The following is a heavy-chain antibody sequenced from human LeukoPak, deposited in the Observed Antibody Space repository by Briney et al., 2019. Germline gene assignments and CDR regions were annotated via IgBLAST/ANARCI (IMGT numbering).Heavy chain of an antibody. J-gene: IGHJ4*02. V-gene: IGHV3-73*01. CDR1: GFDLSGFY. D-gene: IGHD2-15*01. Sequence: PGGSLKLSCAASGFDLSGFYMHWVRQASGRGLEWVGLIRSKARSYTTVYAEAVKGRFSISRDDSENTAYLQMNSLKADDTAVYYCTRQDCSGGSCSYVDYWGQGTLVTVSS. CDR3: TRQDCSGGSCSYVDY. CDR2: IRSKARSYTT.